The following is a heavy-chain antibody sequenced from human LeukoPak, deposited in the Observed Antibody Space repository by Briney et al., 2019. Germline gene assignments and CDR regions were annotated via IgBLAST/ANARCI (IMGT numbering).Heavy chain of an antibody. CDR1: EFTFDDYT. V-gene: IGHV3-43*01. J-gene: IGHJ6*02. Sequence: GGSLRLSCAASEFTFDDYTMHWVRQAPGKGVEWVSLIYWDGGSTYYADSGKGRFTISRDNSKTSLYLQMNSLRTEDTALYYCAKDNPDSYSIDVWGQGTTVTVSS. CDR3: AKDNPDSYSIDV. CDR2: IYWDGGST.